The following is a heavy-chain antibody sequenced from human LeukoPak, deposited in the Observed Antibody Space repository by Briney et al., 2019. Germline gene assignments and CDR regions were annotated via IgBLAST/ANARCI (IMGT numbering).Heavy chain of an antibody. Sequence: GGSLRLSCAASGFTFSSYAMSWVRQAPGKGLEWVSYISSSGSTIYYADSVKGRFTISRDNAKNSLYLQMDSLRAEDTAVYFCARRRYNWNAIDYWGQGTLVTVSS. J-gene: IGHJ4*02. V-gene: IGHV3-48*04. CDR2: ISSSGSTI. D-gene: IGHD1-20*01. CDR1: GFTFSSYA. CDR3: ARRRYNWNAIDY.